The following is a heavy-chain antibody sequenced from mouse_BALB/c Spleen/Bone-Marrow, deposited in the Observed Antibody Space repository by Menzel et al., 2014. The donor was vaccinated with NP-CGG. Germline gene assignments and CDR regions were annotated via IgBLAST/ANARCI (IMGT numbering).Heavy chain of an antibody. D-gene: IGHD1-1*01. J-gene: IGHJ2*01. CDR1: GFDFSRYW. CDR2: INPDSRTI. V-gene: IGHV4-1*02. CDR3: ARPDYYGYLNY. Sequence: VQLKHSGGGLVQPGGSLKLSCAASGFDFSRYWMSWVRQAPGKGLEWIGEINPDSRTINYSPSLKDKFIISRDNAKNTLYLRLNKVRSEDTALYYCARPDYYGYLNYWGQGTTLTVSS.